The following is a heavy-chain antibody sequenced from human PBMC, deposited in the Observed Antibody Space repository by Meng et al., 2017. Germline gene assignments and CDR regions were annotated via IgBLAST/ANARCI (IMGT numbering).Heavy chain of an antibody. CDR1: GGSINSDDYY. V-gene: IGHV4-31*03. CDR2: IYYSGST. J-gene: IGHJ4*02. Sequence: QVQLQESGPGLVKPSRTLSRTCTVSGGSINSDDYYWSWIRQHPGKGLEWIGFIYYSGSTYYNPSLKSRVSISVDTSKNQFSLKVTSVTAADTAVYYCARGDYDGLAYWGQGTLVTVSS. CDR3: ARGDYDGLAY. D-gene: IGHD4-17*01.